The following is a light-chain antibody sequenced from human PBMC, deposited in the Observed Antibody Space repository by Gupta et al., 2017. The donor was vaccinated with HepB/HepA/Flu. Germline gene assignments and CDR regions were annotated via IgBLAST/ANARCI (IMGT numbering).Light chain of an antibody. CDR3: QQRSSSLT. J-gene: IGKJ4*01. CDR2: GAS. Sequence: EIVLTQSPATLSLSPGERATLSCRASQSVGDFLAWYQHKPGQPPRLLIHGASNRVTGTPARFSGSGSGTDFTLTISSLEPEDFAVYYCQQRSSSLTFGGGTKVEMK. CDR1: QSVGDF. V-gene: IGKV3-11*01.